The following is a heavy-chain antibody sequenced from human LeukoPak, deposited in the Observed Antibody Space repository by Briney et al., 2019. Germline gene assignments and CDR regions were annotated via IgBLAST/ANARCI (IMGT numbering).Heavy chain of an antibody. V-gene: IGHV3-30*04. CDR3: ARDGDTAMVTGRFDY. CDR2: ISYDGSNK. D-gene: IGHD5-18*01. Sequence: GGSLRLSCAASGFTFSSYAMHWVRQAPGKGLEWVAVISYDGSNKYYADSVKGRFTISRDNSKNTLYLQMNSLRAEDTAVYYCARDGDTAMVTGRFDYWGQGTLVTVSS. CDR1: GFTFSSYA. J-gene: IGHJ4*02.